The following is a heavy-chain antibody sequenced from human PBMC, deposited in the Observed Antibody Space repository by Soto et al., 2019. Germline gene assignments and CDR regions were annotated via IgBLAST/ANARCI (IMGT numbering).Heavy chain of an antibody. CDR2: INHSGST. V-gene: IGHV4-34*01. D-gene: IGHD3-22*01. Sequence: PSETLSLTCAVYGGSFSGYYWSWIRQPPGKGLEWIGEINHSGSTNYNPSLKSRVTISVDTSKNQFSLKLSSVTAADTAVYYCARGSPIQYYYDSSRMTPRTSPLRHWGQGTLVTVSS. CDR1: GGSFSGYY. J-gene: IGHJ4*02. CDR3: ARGSPIQYYYDSSRMTPRTSPLRH.